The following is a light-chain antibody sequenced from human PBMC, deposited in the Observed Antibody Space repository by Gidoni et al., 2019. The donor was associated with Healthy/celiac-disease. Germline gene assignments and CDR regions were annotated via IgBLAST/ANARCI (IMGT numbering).Light chain of an antibody. J-gene: IGLJ2*01. V-gene: IGLV3-19*01. Sequence: SSELTQDSAVSVALGQTVRITCQGDSLRSYYASWYQQKPGQAPVLVIYGKNNRPSGIPDRFSGSSSGNTASLHSTGAQAEDEADYYCNSRDSSGNPYVVFGGGTKLTVL. CDR1: SLRSYY. CDR3: NSRDSSGNPYVV. CDR2: GKN.